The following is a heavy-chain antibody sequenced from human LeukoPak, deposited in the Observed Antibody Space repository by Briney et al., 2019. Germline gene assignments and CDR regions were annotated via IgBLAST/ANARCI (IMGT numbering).Heavy chain of an antibody. CDR2: ISYDGSNK. CDR1: GFTFSSYA. CDR3: ARDGNGEQQLIPWH. J-gene: IGHJ1*01. D-gene: IGHD6-13*01. Sequence: GRSLRLSCAASGFTFSSYAMHWVRQAPGKGLEWVAVISYDGSNKYYADSVKGRFTISRDNSKNTLYLQMNSLRAEDTAVYYCARDGNGEQQLIPWHWGQGTLVTVSS. V-gene: IGHV3-30-3*01.